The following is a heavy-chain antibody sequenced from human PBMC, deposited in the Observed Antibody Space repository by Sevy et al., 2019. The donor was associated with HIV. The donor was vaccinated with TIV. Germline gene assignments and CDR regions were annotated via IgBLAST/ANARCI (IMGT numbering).Heavy chain of an antibody. Sequence: GGSLRLSCAASGFTFSKYSMSWVRQPPGMGLEWVSTLSFGCGEINYADSVKGRFTISRDNSKSSVYLQMNNLRPEDTAVYYCAREGCTKPHDYWGQGTLVTVS. CDR3: AREGCTKPHDY. CDR2: LSFGCGEI. CDR1: GFTFSKYS. J-gene: IGHJ4*01. V-gene: IGHV3-23*01. D-gene: IGHD2-8*01.